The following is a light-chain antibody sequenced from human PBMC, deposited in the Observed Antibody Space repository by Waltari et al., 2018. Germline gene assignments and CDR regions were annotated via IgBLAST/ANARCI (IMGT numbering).Light chain of an antibody. CDR1: PGSLSSTSY. J-gene: IGLJ3*02. CDR2: KAN. Sequence: QTVVTQEPSLSVSPGGIVTLTCALSPGSLSSTSYATWYQQSPGRTPRTLVYKANIRSSGVPDRFSGSILGNKAALIITGAQADDESDYYCLLYMGSGIWVFGGGTKLTVL. CDR3: LLYMGSGIWV. V-gene: IGLV8-61*01.